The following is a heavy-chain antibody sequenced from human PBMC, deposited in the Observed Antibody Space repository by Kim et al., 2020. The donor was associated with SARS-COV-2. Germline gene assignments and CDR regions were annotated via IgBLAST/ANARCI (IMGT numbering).Heavy chain of an antibody. V-gene: IGHV1-3*01. CDR1: GYTFTSYA. J-gene: IGHJ4*02. Sequence: ASVKVSCKASGYTFTSYAMHWVRQAPGQRLEWMGWINAGNGNTKYSQKFQGRVTITRDTSASTAYMELSSLRSEDTAVYYCARDPLLWFGELSHFDYWGQRTLVTVSS. CDR3: ARDPLLWFGELSHFDY. CDR2: INAGNGNT. D-gene: IGHD3-10*01.